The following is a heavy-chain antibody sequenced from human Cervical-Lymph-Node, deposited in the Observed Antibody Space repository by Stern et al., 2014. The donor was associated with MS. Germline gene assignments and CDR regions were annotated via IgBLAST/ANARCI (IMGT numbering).Heavy chain of an antibody. CDR1: GFSVATARVG. CDR3: AHSRVKYCRGGTCYSSLFDY. J-gene: IGHJ4*02. Sequence: QITLKESGPTLVKPTQTVTLTCTLSGFSVATARVGVGWIRQPPGKALEWLAPIYWDDDKLYSPSLKNRLTIIKDTSKNQVVLTMTNVDPVDTATYYCAHSRVKYCRGGTCYSSLFDYWGQGTLVTVSS. V-gene: IGHV2-5*02. CDR2: IYWDDDK. D-gene: IGHD2-15*01.